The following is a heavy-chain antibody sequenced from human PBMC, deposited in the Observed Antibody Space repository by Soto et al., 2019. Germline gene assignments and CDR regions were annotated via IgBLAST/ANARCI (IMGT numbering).Heavy chain of an antibody. CDR3: ARDSLIPSAADYYFDMDV. D-gene: IGHD2-21*01. V-gene: IGHV1-69*01. Sequence: QVQLVQSGAEVKKPGSSVNVSCKASGGDFSNYAISWVRQAPGQGPEWMGGIIPIVRTATYAQKFQGRVTITADDSTSTAYMELSGLTSEDTADYYCARDSLIPSAADYYFDMDVWGQGTPVTVSS. J-gene: IGHJ6*02. CDR2: IIPIVRTA. CDR1: GGDFSNYA.